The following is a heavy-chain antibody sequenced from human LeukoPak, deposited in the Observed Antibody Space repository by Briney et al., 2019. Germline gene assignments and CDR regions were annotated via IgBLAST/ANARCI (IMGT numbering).Heavy chain of an antibody. CDR2: ISYRGST. CDR3: ASFTVGATLSPFDS. Sequence: PSETLSLTCTVSGAXITSGGYHWSWIRQHPGRGLEWVGYISYRGSTYYNPSLKSRVTISTDTSKNHFSLRLTSVTAADTAVYYCASFTVGATLSPFDSWGQGTLVTVSS. V-gene: IGHV4-31*03. D-gene: IGHD1-26*01. J-gene: IGHJ4*02. CDR1: GAXITSGGYH.